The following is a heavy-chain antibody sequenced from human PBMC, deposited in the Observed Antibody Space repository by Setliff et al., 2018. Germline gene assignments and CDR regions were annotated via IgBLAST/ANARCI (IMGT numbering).Heavy chain of an antibody. V-gene: IGHV1-18*01. Sequence: RASVKVSCKASGGTFSSYAISWVRQAPGQGLEWMGWISAYNGNTNYAQKLQGRVTMTTDTSTSTAYMELRSLRSDDTAVYYCARDRITYYYGMDVWGQGTTVTVSS. J-gene: IGHJ6*02. CDR3: ARDRITYYYGMDV. CDR2: ISAYNGNT. CDR1: GGTFSSYA.